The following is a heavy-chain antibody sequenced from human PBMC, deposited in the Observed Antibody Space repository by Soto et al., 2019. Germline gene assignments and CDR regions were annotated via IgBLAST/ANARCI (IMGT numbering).Heavy chain of an antibody. V-gene: IGHV3-64D*08. D-gene: IGHD3-22*01. Sequence: GGSLRLSCVASGFTFSMHSMHWVRQTPGKALEYVSAISRDGRSTFYADSVKGRFTISRDNSKNTLYLRMNSLRSDDTAVYYCVKEANPFINTLVVLIFDYWGQGTQVTVSS. CDR1: GFTFSMHS. CDR2: ISRDGRST. CDR3: VKEANPFINTLVVLIFDY. J-gene: IGHJ4*02.